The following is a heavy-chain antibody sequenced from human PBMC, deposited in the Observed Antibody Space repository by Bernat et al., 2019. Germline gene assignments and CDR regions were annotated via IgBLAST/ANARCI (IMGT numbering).Heavy chain of an antibody. J-gene: IGHJ4*02. CDR1: GGSISSGDYY. CDR3: ARGRDSSGYYSAVDY. Sequence: QVQLQESGPGLVKPSQTLSLTCTVSGGSISSGDYYWSWIRQPPGKGLGLIGYIYYSGSTYYNPSLKSLVSVDTSKNQFSLKLSSVAAAATAVYYCARGRDSSGYYSAVDYWGQGTLVTVSS. V-gene: IGHV4-30-4*01. D-gene: IGHD3-22*01. CDR2: IYYSGST.